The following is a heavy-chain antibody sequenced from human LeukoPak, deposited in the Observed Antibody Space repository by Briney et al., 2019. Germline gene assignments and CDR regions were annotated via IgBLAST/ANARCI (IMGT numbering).Heavy chain of an antibody. Sequence: ASVKVSCKASGYTFTGYYMHWVRQAPGQGLEWMGWINPSSGGTNYAQKFQGRVTMTRDTSISTAYMELSRLRSDDTAVYYCARALLRSTSQPGYWGQGTLVTVSS. V-gene: IGHV1-2*02. CDR2: INPSSGGT. CDR3: ARALLRSTSQPGY. D-gene: IGHD2-2*01. J-gene: IGHJ4*02. CDR1: GYTFTGYY.